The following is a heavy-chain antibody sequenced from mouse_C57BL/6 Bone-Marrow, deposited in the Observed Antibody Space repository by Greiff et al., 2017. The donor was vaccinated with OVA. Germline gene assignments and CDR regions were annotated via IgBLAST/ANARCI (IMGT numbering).Heavy chain of an antibody. CDR2: INSDGGST. CDR1: EYEFPSHD. D-gene: IGHD3-2*02. Sequence: EVKLMESGGGLVQPGESLKFSCESNEYEFPSHDMSWVRKTPEKRLELVAAINSDGGSTYYPDTMERRFIISRDNTKKTLYLQMSSLRSEDTALYYCARQGQLRLREFAYWGQGTLVTVSA. J-gene: IGHJ3*01. V-gene: IGHV5-2*01. CDR3: ARQGQLRLREFAY.